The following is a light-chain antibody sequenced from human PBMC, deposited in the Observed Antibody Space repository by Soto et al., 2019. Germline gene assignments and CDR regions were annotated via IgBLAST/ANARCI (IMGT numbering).Light chain of an antibody. V-gene: IGKV3-20*01. CDR2: GAS. CDR1: QSLSSY. J-gene: IGKJ2*01. CDR3: RQYGSSPSYT. Sequence: EIVLTQSPGTLSLSPGERATLSCRASQSLSSYLAWYQQKPGQAPRLLIYGASSRATGIPNRFSGRGSGTDFPLTIRRLEPEDFPVYYCRQYGSSPSYTFGQGTKLEIK.